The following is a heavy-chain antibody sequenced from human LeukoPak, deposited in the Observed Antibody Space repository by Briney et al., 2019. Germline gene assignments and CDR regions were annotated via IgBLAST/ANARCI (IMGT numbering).Heavy chain of an antibody. J-gene: IGHJ4*02. CDR3: ARVAPYCGGDCYFDY. CDR1: GFTFSSYW. D-gene: IGHD2-21*02. V-gene: IGHV3-74*01. CDR2: INSDGSST. Sequence: PGGSLRLSCAASGFTFSSYWMHWVRRAPGKGLVWVSRINSDGSSTSYADSVKGRFTISRDNAKNTLYLQMNSLRAEDTAVYYCARVAPYCGGDCYFDYWGQGTLVTVSS.